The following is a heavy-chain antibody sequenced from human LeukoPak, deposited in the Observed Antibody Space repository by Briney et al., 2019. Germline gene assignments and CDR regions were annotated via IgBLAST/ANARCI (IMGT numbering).Heavy chain of an antibody. Sequence: GGSLRLSCAASGFAFTTYAMNWVRQAPGKGLEWVSVISGSGGSTYYADSVKGRFTISRDNSKNTLYLEVNSLRAEDTAVYYCATAFYFDSSGPYWYFDLWGRGTLVTVSS. CDR2: ISGSGGST. CDR3: ATAFYFDSSGPYWYFDL. V-gene: IGHV3-23*01. D-gene: IGHD3-22*01. J-gene: IGHJ2*01. CDR1: GFAFTTYA.